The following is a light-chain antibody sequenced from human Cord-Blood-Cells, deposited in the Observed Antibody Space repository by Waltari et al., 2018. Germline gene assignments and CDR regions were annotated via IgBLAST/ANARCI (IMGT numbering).Light chain of an antibody. Sequence: QSALTQPASVSGSPGQSITISCTGTSSDVGGYNSVSWYQQHPGKAPKLMIYDVSKRPSGVSNRFSGSKSGKTASLTISGLQAEDEADYYCSSYTSSSVVFGGGTKLTVL. CDR2: DVS. J-gene: IGLJ2*01. CDR3: SSYTSSSVV. CDR1: SSDVGGYNS. V-gene: IGLV2-14*01.